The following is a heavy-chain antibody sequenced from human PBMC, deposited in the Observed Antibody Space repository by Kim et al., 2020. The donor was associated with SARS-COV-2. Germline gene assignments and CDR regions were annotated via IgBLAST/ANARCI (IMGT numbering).Heavy chain of an antibody. CDR1: GGSFSGYY. D-gene: IGHD4-4*01. J-gene: IGHJ6*03. CDR2: INHSGST. V-gene: IGHV4-34*01. Sequence: SETLSLTCAVYGGSFSGYYWSWIRQPPGKGLEWIGEINHSGSTNYNPSLKSRVTISVDTSKNQFSLKLSSVTAADTAVYYCARGVSRWRTLTNYMDVWGKGTTVTVSS. CDR3: ARGVSRWRTLTNYMDV.